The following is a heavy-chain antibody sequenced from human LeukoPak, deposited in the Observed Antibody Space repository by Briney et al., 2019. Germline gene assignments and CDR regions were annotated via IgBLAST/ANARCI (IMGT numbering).Heavy chain of an antibody. V-gene: IGHV1-46*01. CDR3: ARDHGSGSYCDY. CDR2: INPSGGST. CDR1: GYPFTGYY. D-gene: IGHD3-10*01. J-gene: IGHJ4*02. Sequence: ASVKVSCKASGYPFTGYYLHWVRQAPGQGLEWMGIINPSGGSTTYAQKFQGRVTMTRDTSRRTVYLELSSLRSEDTAVYYCARDHGSGSYCDYWGQGTLVTVSS.